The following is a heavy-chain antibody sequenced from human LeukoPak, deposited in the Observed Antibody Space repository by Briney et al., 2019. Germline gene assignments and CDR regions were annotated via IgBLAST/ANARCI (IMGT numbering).Heavy chain of an antibody. Sequence: PGRSLRLSCAASGFTFNSFWMTWVRQAPGKGLEWVANIKEDGSEKYYVDSVKGRFTISRDNAKNSLYLQLNSLRAEDTAVYYCTRDTGCSGGTCYSFYDYWGQGTLVTVSS. CDR2: IKEDGSEK. J-gene: IGHJ4*02. CDR3: TRDTGCSGGTCYSFYDY. D-gene: IGHD2-15*01. V-gene: IGHV3-7*01. CDR1: GFTFNSFW.